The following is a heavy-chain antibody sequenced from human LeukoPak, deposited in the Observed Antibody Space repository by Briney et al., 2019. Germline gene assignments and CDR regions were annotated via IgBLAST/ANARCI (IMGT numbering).Heavy chain of an antibody. CDR3: ARESHYGIRN. J-gene: IGHJ4*02. D-gene: IGHD4-17*01. CDR2: IIPIFGTA. Sequence: VKETFMASGGTFSSYAISRVRQPPGQGLEWMGGIIPIFGTANYAQKFQGRVTITADESTSTAYMELSSLRSEDTAVYYCARESHYGIRNWGQRTLLSVSS. V-gene: IGHV1-69*01. CDR1: GGTFSSYA.